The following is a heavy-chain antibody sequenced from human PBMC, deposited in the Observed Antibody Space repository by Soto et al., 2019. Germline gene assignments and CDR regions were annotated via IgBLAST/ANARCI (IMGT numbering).Heavy chain of an antibody. CDR1: GGTFSSYA. CDR3: GRGGSMLHLIYYKDH. Sequence: SVKVSCKASGGTFSSYAISWVRQAPGKGLEWMGGIIPIFGTANCAQKFQGRVTSTAAESRSTAYMELRSLRSEDTAVYYCGRGGSMLHLIYYKDHWGQGTLVTVSS. V-gene: IGHV1-69*13. D-gene: IGHD3-22*01. CDR2: IIPIFGTA. J-gene: IGHJ4*02.